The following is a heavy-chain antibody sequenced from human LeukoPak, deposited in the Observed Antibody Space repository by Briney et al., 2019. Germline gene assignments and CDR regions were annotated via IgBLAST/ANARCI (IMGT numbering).Heavy chain of an antibody. J-gene: IGHJ3*02. CDR3: ARRPITDGAFDI. CDR2: INPNSGGT. CDR1: GYTFTGYY. Sequence: HRASVKVSCKASGYTFTGYYMHWVRQAPGQGLEWMGWINPNSGGTNYAQKFQGRVTMTRDTSISTAYMELSRLRSDDTAVYYCARRPITDGAFDIWGQGTMVTVSS. V-gene: IGHV1-2*02. D-gene: IGHD5-12*01.